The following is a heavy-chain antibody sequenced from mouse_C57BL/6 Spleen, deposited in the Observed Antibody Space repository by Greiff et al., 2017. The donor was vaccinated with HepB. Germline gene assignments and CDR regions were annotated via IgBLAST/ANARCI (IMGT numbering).Heavy chain of an antibody. J-gene: IGHJ1*03. CDR2: FHPYNDDT. V-gene: IGHV1-47*01. CDR3: ARGGYYVRGYFDV. Sequence: VQLQESGAELVKPGASVKMSCKASGYTFTTYPIEWMKQNHGKSLEWIGNFHPYNDDTKYNEKFKGKATLTVEKSSSTVYLELSRLTSDDSAVYYCARGGYYVRGYFDVWGTVTTVTVSS. D-gene: IGHD1-1*01. CDR1: GYTFTTYP.